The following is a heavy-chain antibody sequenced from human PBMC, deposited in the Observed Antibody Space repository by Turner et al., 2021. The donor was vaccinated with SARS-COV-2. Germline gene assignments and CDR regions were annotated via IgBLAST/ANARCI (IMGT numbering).Heavy chain of an antibody. Sequence: VQLVESGGGLVKPGGSLRLSCAASGFTFSSYSMNWVRQAPGKGLEWVAFISYDGSNKYYADSVKCRFTISRDNSKNTLYLQMNSLRAEDTAVYHCAKGESQYFDYWGQGTLVTVSS. J-gene: IGHJ4*02. V-gene: IGHV3-30*18. CDR3: AKGESQYFDY. CDR2: ISYDGSNK. CDR1: GFTFSSYS.